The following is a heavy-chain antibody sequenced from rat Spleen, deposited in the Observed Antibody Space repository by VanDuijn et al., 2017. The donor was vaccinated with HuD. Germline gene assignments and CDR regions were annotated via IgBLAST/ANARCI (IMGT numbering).Heavy chain of an antibody. D-gene: IGHD1-12*03. V-gene: IGHV5-25*01. CDR2: ISTSGSRT. CDR1: GFTFSNYY. J-gene: IGHJ2*01. Sequence: EVQLVEPGGGLVQPGRSLKLSCAASGFTFSNYYMAWVRQAPKKGLEWVATISTSGSRTYYPDSVKGRFTISRDNAKSSLYLQMNSLKSEDTATYYCARIPSDGYYHVPFDYWGQGVMVTVSS. CDR3: ARIPSDGYYHVPFDY.